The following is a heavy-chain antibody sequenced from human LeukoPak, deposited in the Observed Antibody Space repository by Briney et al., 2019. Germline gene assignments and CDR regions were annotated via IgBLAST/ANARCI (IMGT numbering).Heavy chain of an antibody. CDR1: GFTFSDYH. CDR3: ARAPAVYFFYIDV. Sequence: PGGSLRLSCAASGFTFSDYHMTWIRQAPGKGLEWVSYISNTDDSINHADSVSGRFTISRDNAKSSVHLQMNSLRVEDTAVYYCARAPAVYFFYIDVWGEGTTVTVSS. CDR2: ISNTDDSI. V-gene: IGHV3-11*04. J-gene: IGHJ6*03.